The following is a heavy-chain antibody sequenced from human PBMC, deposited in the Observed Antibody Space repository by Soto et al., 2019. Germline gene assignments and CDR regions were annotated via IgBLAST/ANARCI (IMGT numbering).Heavy chain of an antibody. J-gene: IGHJ1*01. CDR2: ISSSSRYI. V-gene: IGHV3-21*01. CDR1: GFTFSRYN. Sequence: GGSLRLSCSASGFTFSRYNMNWVRQAPGKGLEWVSSISSSSRYIYYPDSVKGRFTISRDNAKNSLYLQMSSLRAEDTAVYYCARGFDILTGLYFQQWGQGTPVTVSS. CDR3: ARGFDILTGLYFQQ. D-gene: IGHD3-9*01.